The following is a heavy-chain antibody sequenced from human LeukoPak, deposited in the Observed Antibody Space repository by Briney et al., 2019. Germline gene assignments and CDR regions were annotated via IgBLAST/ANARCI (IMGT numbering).Heavy chain of an antibody. CDR2: IIPIFGTA. D-gene: IGHD3-22*01. Sequence: SVKVSSKASRGTFSSYAISWVRQAPGHGLEWMGGIIPIFGTANYAQKFQGRVTITTDESTSTAYMELSSLRSEDTAVYYCARGPVTYYYDSSCYYCDYWGQGTLVTVSS. V-gene: IGHV1-69*05. J-gene: IGHJ4*02. CDR1: RGTFSSYA. CDR3: ARGPVTYYYDSSCYYCDY.